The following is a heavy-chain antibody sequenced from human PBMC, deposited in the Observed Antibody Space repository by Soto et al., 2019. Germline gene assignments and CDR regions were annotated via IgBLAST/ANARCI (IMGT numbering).Heavy chain of an antibody. CDR1: GFNVMSYW. D-gene: IGHD1-1*01. Sequence: GSLRLSCAVSGFNVMSYWMSWVRQAPGKGLEWVASIKEDGSEIYYLHSVRGRFSISRDSAGNSLYLQMNSLRAEDTAVYYCARATGTPLWYYYYGMDVWGQGTTVTVSS. V-gene: IGHV3-7*03. CDR3: ARATGTPLWYYYYGMDV. J-gene: IGHJ6*02. CDR2: IKEDGSEI.